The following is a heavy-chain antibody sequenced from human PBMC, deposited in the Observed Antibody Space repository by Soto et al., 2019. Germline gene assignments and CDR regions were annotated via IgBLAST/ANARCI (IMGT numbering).Heavy chain of an antibody. D-gene: IGHD2-15*01. CDR3: ATSSRECCCSSYSIDF. Sequence: ASVKVSCKVSGYTLTELSMHWGRQAPGKGLEGMGGFDPEDGETIYAQKFQGRVTMTEATSTDTSYMELSILRSEDTAVYYCATSSRECCCSSYSIDFWGKGTMVTVSS. V-gene: IGHV1-24*01. J-gene: IGHJ6*03. CDR2: FDPEDGET. CDR1: GYTLTELS.